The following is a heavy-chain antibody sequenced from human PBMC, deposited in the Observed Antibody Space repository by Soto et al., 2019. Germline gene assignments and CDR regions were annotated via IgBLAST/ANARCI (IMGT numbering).Heavy chain of an antibody. CDR2: LYDVDGS. J-gene: IGHJ3*01. CDR3: ATWHEREHAYDV. Sequence: DVQLVESGGGLIQPGESLRLSCAAFGLTISGKKYVAWVRQAPGKGPEWVSGLYDVDGSFYADSVRGRFTTSSDSSKTTVYLQMNDLRHDDTAVYYCATWHEREHAYDVWGQGTTVTVAS. CDR1: GLTISGKKY. V-gene: IGHV3-53*01. D-gene: IGHD1-1*01.